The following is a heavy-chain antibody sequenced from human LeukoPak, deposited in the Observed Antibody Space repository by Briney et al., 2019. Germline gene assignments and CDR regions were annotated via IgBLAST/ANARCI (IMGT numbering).Heavy chain of an antibody. V-gene: IGHV4-59*01. Sequence: SETLSPTCTVSGGSIRDFYWTWIRQPPGKGLEWIGYIYYSGTTKYSPSLRGRVSMSVDTSRSQFSLNLTSVTPADTAVYYCARLGDEIAVSGLKYYHYSHTDVWGSGTTVAVSS. CDR3: ARLGDEIAVSGLKYYHYSHTDV. D-gene: IGHD6-19*01. CDR2: IYYSGTT. CDR1: GGSIRDFY. J-gene: IGHJ6*03.